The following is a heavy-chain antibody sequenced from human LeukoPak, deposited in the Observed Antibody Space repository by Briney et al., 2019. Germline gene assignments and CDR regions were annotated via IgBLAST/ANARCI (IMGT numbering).Heavy chain of an antibody. CDR1: GGSISSGDYY. J-gene: IGHJ1*01. CDR3: ADYYDSSGYYYGEYFQH. D-gene: IGHD3-22*01. CDR2: IYYSGST. V-gene: IGHV4-30-4*01. Sequence: SQTLSLTCTVSGGSISSGDYYGSWIRQPPGKGLEWIGYIYYSGSTYYNPSLKSRVTISVDTSKNQFSLKLSSVTAADTAVYYCADYYDSSGYYYGEYFQHWGQGTLVTVSS.